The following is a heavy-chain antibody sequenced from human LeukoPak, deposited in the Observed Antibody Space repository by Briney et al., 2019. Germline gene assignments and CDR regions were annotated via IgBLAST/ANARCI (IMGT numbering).Heavy chain of an antibody. CDR2: ISYSGST. CDR1: GGSISRYY. V-gene: IGHV4-59*08. Sequence: SETLSLTCTVSGGSISRYYWSWIRQPPGKGLEWIGYISYSGSTNYNPSLKSRVTISVDTSKNQFSLKLNSVTATDTAAYYCARHSGSYYDNYDYWGQGTLVTVSS. CDR3: ARHSGSYYDNYDY. J-gene: IGHJ4*02. D-gene: IGHD1-26*01.